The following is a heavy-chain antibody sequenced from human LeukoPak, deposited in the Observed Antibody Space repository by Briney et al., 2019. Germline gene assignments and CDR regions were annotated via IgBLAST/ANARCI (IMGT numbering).Heavy chain of an antibody. CDR1: GYTLTELS. CDR2: FDPEDGET. D-gene: IGHD2-15*01. CDR3: ATVFRAVAAFDY. V-gene: IGHV1-24*01. Sequence: ASVNVSCKVSGYTLTELSMHWVRQAPGKGLEWMGGFDPEDGETIYAQKFQGRVTMTEDTSTDTAYMELSSLRSEDTAVYYCATVFRAVAAFDYWGQGTLVTVSS. J-gene: IGHJ4*02.